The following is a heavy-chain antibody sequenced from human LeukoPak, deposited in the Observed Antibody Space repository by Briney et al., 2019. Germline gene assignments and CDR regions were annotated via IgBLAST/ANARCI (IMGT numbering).Heavy chain of an antibody. CDR1: GGTFSSYA. CDR3: ASATYYYGSGRSGWFDP. CDR2: IIPIFGTA. D-gene: IGHD3-10*01. J-gene: IGHJ5*02. Sequence: SVKVSCKASGGTFSSYAISWVRQAPGQGLEWMGGIIPIFGTANYAQKFQGRVTITTDESTSTAYMELSSLRSEDTAVYYCASATYYYGSGRSGWFDPWGQGTLVTVSS. V-gene: IGHV1-69*05.